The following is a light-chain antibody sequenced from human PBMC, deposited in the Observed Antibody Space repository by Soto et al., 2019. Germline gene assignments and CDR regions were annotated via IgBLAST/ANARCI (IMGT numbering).Light chain of an antibody. J-gene: IGKJ5*01. Sequence: EIVMTQSPATLSVSPGERATLSCRASQSVGSNLAWSQQKPGQAPRLLIYGASTRATGIPARFSCSGSGTELTLTLSSLQSEDFEISYCQQYNNCPPITFGQGTQLEI. V-gene: IGKV3-15*01. CDR2: GAS. CDR3: QQYNNCPPIT. CDR1: QSVGSN.